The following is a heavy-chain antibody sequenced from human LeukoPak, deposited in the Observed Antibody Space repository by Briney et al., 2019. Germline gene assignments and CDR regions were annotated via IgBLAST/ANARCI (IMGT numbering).Heavy chain of an antibody. CDR1: GFTFSSYA. V-gene: IGHV3-30-3*01. D-gene: IGHD3-22*01. CDR3: ARGPSSYYESSGYSYYFDF. Sequence: PGASLRLSCAASGFTFSSYAIFWVRQAPGKGLEWVAIIAYDGSNKYYADSVKGRFTISRDNSKNMLYLQMNSLRSEDTAVYYCARGPSSYYESSGYSYYFDFWGQGTLVTVSS. J-gene: IGHJ4*02. CDR2: IAYDGSNK.